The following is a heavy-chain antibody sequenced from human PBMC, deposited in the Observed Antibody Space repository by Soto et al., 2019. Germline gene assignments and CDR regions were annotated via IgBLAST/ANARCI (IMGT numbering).Heavy chain of an antibody. CDR2: INADNGDS. CDR1: GYAFTSYT. CDR3: ARDTGSGLSVEPGIFEY. Sequence: QVQLVQSGAEVNKPGASVKVSCNPSGYAFTSYTMHWVRQAPGQGLEWMGWINADNGDSKYSQNFQGRVTITRDTSASIAYMELSSLRSEDTAVYYCARDTGSGLSVEPGIFEYWGQGTLVTVSS. D-gene: IGHD1-26*01. V-gene: IGHV1-3*01. J-gene: IGHJ4*02.